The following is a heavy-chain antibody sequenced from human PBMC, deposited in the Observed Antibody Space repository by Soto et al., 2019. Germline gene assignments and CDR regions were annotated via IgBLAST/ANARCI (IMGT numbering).Heavy chain of an antibody. CDR2: ISWNSGSI. J-gene: IGHJ3*02. CDR3: AKDRNYDFWCGLRAFDI. Sequence: PGGSLRLSCAASGFTFDDYAMHWVRQAPGKGLEWVSGISWNSGSIGYADSVKGRFTISRDNAKNSLYLQMNSLRAEDTALYYCAKDRNYDFWCGLRAFDIWGQGTMGTVS. D-gene: IGHD3-3*01. V-gene: IGHV3-9*01. CDR1: GFTFDDYA.